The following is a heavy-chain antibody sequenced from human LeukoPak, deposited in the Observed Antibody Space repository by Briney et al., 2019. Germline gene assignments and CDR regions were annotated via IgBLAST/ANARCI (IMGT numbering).Heavy chain of an antibody. CDR2: ISYDGPNK. CDR1: GFTFSSYG. J-gene: IGHJ5*02. Sequence: GGSLRLSCAASGFTFSSYGMFWVRQAPGKGLEWVAVISYDGPNKYYADSVKGRFTISRDNSKNTLYLQMNSLRAEDTAVYFCAREIPVPATGGNWFDPWGQGTLVTVSS. V-gene: IGHV3-30*03. D-gene: IGHD2-15*01. CDR3: AREIPVPATGGNWFDP.